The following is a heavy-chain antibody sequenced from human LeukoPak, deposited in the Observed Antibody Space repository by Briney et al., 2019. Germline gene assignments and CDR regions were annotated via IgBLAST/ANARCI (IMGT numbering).Heavy chain of an antibody. CDR2: ISSSSGYI. D-gene: IGHD2-15*01. CDR3: ARDHPRILYAFDI. J-gene: IGHJ3*02. CDR1: GFTFSSYS. V-gene: IGHV3-21*01. Sequence: GGSLRLSCAASGFTFSSYSMNWVRQAPGKGLEWVSSISSSSGYIYYADSVKGRFTISRDNAKNSLYLQMNSLRAEDTAVYYCARDHPRILYAFDIWGQGTMVTVSS.